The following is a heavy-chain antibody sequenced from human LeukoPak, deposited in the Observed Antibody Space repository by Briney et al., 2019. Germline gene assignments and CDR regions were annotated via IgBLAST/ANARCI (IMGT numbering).Heavy chain of an antibody. J-gene: IGHJ6*02. CDR1: GFTFSSYG. V-gene: IGHV3-30*03. CDR3: AREGRFGGYGMDV. D-gene: IGHD3-10*01. CDR2: ISYDGSNK. Sequence: GGSLRLSCAASGFTFSSYGMHWVRQAPGKGLEWVAVISYDGSNKYYVDSVKGRFTISRDNSKNTLYLQMNSLRAEDTAVYYCAREGRFGGYGMDVWGQGTTVTVSS.